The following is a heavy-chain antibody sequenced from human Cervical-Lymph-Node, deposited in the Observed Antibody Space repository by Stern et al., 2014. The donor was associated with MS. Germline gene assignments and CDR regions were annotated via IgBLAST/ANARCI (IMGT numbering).Heavy chain of an antibody. CDR3: ARIYGGAAGTEWFDP. CDR2: IFSNDEK. Sequence: QVTLRESGPVLVKPTETLTLTCTVSGFSLSNARMGVSWIRQPPGKALEWLAHIFSNDEKSYSTSLKSRLTISKDTSKSQVVLTMTNMDPVDTATYYCARIYGGAAGTEWFDPWGQGTLVTVSS. V-gene: IGHV2-26*01. CDR1: GFSLSNARMG. J-gene: IGHJ5*02. D-gene: IGHD4-23*01.